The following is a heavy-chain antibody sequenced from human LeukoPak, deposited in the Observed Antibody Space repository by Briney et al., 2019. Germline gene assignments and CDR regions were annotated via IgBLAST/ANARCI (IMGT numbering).Heavy chain of an antibody. CDR3: ARDKKTGEASEIDY. Sequence: GGSLRLSCAASGFTFSSYWMHWVRQAPGKGLVWVSRINSDGSTTNYADSVKGRFTISRDNAKNTRNLQMNSLRAEDTAVYYCARDKKTGEASEIDYWGQGTLVTVSS. CDR2: INSDGSTT. CDR1: GFTFSSYW. V-gene: IGHV3-74*01. J-gene: IGHJ4*02. D-gene: IGHD7-27*01.